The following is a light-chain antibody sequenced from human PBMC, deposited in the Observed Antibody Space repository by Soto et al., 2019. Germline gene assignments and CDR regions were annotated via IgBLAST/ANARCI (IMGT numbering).Light chain of an antibody. V-gene: IGLV2-14*03. J-gene: IGLJ2*01. CDR1: RSDIGAYNF. CDR2: DVN. CDR3: TSWTTSTTMI. Sequence: QSALTQPASVSGSPGPSITISCTGTRSDIGAYNFVSWYQQHPGKAPKLMLYDVNIRPSGVSNRFSGSKSGNTASLTISGLQAEDEADYYCTSWTTSTTMIFGGGTKVTVL.